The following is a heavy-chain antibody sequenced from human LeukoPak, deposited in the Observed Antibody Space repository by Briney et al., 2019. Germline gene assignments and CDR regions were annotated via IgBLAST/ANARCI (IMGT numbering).Heavy chain of an antibody. Sequence: ALVKVSCKASGYTFTSYGINWVRQAPGQGLEWMGWISAYNGNTNYAQKLQGRVTMTTDTSTSTACMELRSLRSDDTAVYYCARDLGFGELLSRDWGQGTLVTVSS. D-gene: IGHD3-10*01. J-gene: IGHJ4*02. V-gene: IGHV1-18*01. CDR1: GYTFTSYG. CDR3: ARDLGFGELLSRD. CDR2: ISAYNGNT.